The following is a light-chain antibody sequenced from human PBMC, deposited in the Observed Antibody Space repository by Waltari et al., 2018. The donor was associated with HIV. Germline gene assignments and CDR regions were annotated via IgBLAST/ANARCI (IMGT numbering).Light chain of an antibody. CDR2: RAS. CDR1: PGITNY. CDR3: QQSDNLPLT. Sequence: DIQMTQSPSSLSASIGDRGLITCQASPGITNYLNWYQQKPGKAPKLLIYRASSLERGVPSRFSGSGSGTYFTFTISSLQHEDIATYYCQQSDNLPLTFGGGTRVEIK. J-gene: IGKJ4*01. V-gene: IGKV1-33*01.